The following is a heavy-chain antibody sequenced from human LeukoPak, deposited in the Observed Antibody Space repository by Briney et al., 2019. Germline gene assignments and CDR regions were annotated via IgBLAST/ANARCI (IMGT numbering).Heavy chain of an antibody. J-gene: IGHJ4*02. CDR3: ARGFSGPATPYFDY. Sequence: GASVKVSCKASGYTFTSYGIGWVRQAPGQGLEWMGWISAYNGNTNYAQKFQGRVTITADKSTSTAYMELSSLRSEDTAVYFCARGFSGPATPYFDYWGQGTLITVSS. V-gene: IGHV1-18*01. D-gene: IGHD2-15*01. CDR1: GYTFTSYG. CDR2: ISAYNGNT.